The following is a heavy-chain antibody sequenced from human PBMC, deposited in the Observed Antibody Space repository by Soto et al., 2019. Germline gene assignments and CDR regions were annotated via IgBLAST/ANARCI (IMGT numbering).Heavy chain of an antibody. J-gene: IGHJ4*02. CDR3: AKDHGAVTTYYFDY. Sequence: GGSLRLSCTTSRFSLNTYGMTWVRRAPGKGLEWVSALSASGSGSYYAESVKGRFTVSRDNSKNTLYLQMNSLRAEDTAVYYCAKDHGAVTTYYFDYWGQGTLVTVSS. CDR1: RFSLNTYG. D-gene: IGHD4-17*01. V-gene: IGHV3-23*01. CDR2: LSASGSGS.